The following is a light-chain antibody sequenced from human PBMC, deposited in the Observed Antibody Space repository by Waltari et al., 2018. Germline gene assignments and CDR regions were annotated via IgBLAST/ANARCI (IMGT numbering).Light chain of an antibody. CDR2: HVS. J-gene: IGLJ1*01. Sequence: QSALTQPASVSGSPGQSITISCTGTSSDVGGYNYVSWYQQYPGTAPKVLIFHVSNRPSGVSDRFSGSKSANTASLTISGLQAEDEADYYCSSYTSSRTYVFGTGTKVTGL. V-gene: IGLV2-14*03. CDR3: SSYTSSRTYV. CDR1: SSDVGGYNY.